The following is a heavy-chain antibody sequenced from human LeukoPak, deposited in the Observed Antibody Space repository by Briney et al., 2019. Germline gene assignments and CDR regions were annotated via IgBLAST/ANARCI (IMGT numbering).Heavy chain of an antibody. CDR1: GRTFSSYT. CDR3: ARDGYTPGFDY. Sequence: SVKVSCKASGRTFSSYTISWVRQAPGHRLEWMGRIIPILGIANYAQKFQGRVTITADKSTSTAYMELSSLGAEETAVYYCARDGYTPGFDYWGRGTLVTVSS. D-gene: IGHD2-2*02. V-gene: IGHV1-69*04. J-gene: IGHJ4*02. CDR2: IIPILGIA.